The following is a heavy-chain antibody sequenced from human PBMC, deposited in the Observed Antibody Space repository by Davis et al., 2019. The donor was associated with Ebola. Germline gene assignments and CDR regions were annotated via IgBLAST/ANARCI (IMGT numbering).Heavy chain of an antibody. CDR2: ISAYNGNT. CDR1: GYTFTSYG. CDR3: ARGRSSSWLDY. D-gene: IGHD6-13*01. V-gene: IGHV1-18*04. J-gene: IGHJ4*02. Sequence: ASVKVSCKASGYTFTSYGISWVRQAPGQGLEWMGWISAYNGNTNYAQKFQGRVTMTRDTSISTAYMELSRLRSDDTVVYYCARGRSSSWLDYWGQGTLVTVPS.